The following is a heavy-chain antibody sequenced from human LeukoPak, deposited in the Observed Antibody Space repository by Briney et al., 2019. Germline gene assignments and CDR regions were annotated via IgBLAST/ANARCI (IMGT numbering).Heavy chain of an antibody. J-gene: IGHJ6*03. CDR3: AKGVGSIVVVPAAIWYYYYYYMDV. D-gene: IGHD2-2*01. V-gene: IGHV3-30*18. CDR2: ISYDGSNK. CDR1: GFTFSSYG. Sequence: PGGSLRLSCAASGFTFSSYGMHWVRQAPGKGLEWVAVISYDGSNKYYADSVKGRFTISRDNSKNTLYLQMNSLRAEDTAVYYCAKGVGSIVVVPAAIWYYYYYYMDVWGKGTTVTISS.